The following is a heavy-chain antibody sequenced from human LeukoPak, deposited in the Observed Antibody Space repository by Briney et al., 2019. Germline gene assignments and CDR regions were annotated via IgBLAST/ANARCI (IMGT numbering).Heavy chain of an antibody. V-gene: IGHV1-8*02. CDR2: MNPNSGNT. J-gene: IGHJ4*02. CDR1: GGTFSSYA. D-gene: IGHD6-13*01. Sequence: ASVKVSCKASGGTFSSYAINWVRQATGQGLEWMGWMNPNSGNTGYAQKFQGRVTMTRNTSISTAYMELSSLRSEDTAVYYCARGDGSSWEFDYWGQGTLVPVSS. CDR3: ARGDGSSWEFDY.